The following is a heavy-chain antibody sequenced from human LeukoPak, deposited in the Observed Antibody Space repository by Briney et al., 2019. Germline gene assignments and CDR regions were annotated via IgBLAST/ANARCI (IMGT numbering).Heavy chain of an antibody. CDR2: IRYDGSNK. CDR1: GFTFSSYG. CDR3: AKDRTYGDYYYFDY. D-gene: IGHD4-17*01. Sequence: GGSLRLSCAASGFTFSSYGMHWVRQAPGKGLEWVAFIRYDGSNKYYADSVKGRFTISRDNSKNTLYLQMNSLRAEDTAAYYCAKDRTYGDYYYFDYWGQGTLVTVSS. V-gene: IGHV3-30*02. J-gene: IGHJ4*02.